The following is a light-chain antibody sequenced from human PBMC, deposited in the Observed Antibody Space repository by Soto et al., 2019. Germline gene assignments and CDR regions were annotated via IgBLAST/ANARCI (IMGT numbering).Light chain of an antibody. CDR3: QQHSNWPPWT. V-gene: IGKV3-11*01. Sequence: IVLTQSPATLSLSPGERATLSCRASQSVSSYLAWYQQKPGQAHRLLIYDASSRATGIPARFSSSGSGTDFTLTITSLQPEDFAVYYCQQHSNWPPWTFGQGTKVEIK. CDR1: QSVSSY. J-gene: IGKJ1*01. CDR2: DAS.